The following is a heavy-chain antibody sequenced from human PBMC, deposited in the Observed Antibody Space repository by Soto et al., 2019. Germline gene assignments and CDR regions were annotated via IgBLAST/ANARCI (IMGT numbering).Heavy chain of an antibody. CDR2: IYYSGST. CDR3: ASSYRY. Sequence: SETLSLTCTVSGGSISSYYWSWIRQPPGKGLEWIGYIYYSGSTNYNPSLKSRVTISVDTSKNQFSLKLSSVTAADTAVYYCASSYRYWGRGTLVTVS. J-gene: IGHJ4*02. D-gene: IGHD2-2*01. V-gene: IGHV4-59*01. CDR1: GGSISSYY.